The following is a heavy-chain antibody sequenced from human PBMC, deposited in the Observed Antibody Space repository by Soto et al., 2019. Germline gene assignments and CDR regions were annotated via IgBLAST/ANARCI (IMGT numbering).Heavy chain of an antibody. J-gene: IGHJ4*02. Sequence: GGSLRLSCAASGFTFSSYGMHWVRQAPGKGLEWVAVISYDGSNKYYADSVKGRFTISRDNSKNTLYLQINSLRVEDTALYYCAKDRQPDGIWTFDSWGQGTRVTVSS. V-gene: IGHV3-30*18. D-gene: IGHD3-9*01. CDR1: GFTFSSYG. CDR3: AKDRQPDGIWTFDS. CDR2: ISYDGSNK.